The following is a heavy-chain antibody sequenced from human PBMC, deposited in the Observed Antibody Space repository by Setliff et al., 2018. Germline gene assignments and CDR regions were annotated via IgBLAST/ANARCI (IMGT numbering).Heavy chain of an antibody. J-gene: IGHJ4*02. V-gene: IGHV1-18*03. CDR1: GYTFSDYG. CDR3: ERLVRYCTTTSCQRTSGDDF. Sequence: ASVKVSCKASGYTFSDYGIPWVRLAPGQGLEWMGWISPYTGNTFYAPQFQGRVIMTTDTSTNTAYMDLRSLRSDDMAVYYCERLVRYCTTTSCQRTSGDDFWGQGTLVTVSS. CDR2: ISPYTGNT. D-gene: IGHD2-2*01.